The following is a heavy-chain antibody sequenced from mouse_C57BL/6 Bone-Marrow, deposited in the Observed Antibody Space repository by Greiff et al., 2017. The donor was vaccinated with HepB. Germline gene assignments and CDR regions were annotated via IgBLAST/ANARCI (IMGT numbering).Heavy chain of an antibody. J-gene: IGHJ3*01. D-gene: IGHD2-10*01. Sequence: QVQLKESGPELVKPGASVKISCKASGYAFSSSWMNWVKQRPGKGLEWIGRIYPGDGDTNYNGKFKGKATLTADKSSSTAYMQLSTLTSEDSAVYFCASYYPDWFAYWGQGTLVTVSA. CDR2: IYPGDGDT. V-gene: IGHV1-82*01. CDR3: ASYYPDWFAY. CDR1: GYAFSSSW.